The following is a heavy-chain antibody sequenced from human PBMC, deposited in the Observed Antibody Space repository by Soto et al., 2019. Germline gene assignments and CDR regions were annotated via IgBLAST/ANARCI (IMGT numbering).Heavy chain of an antibody. CDR2: ISSSSSYT. Sequence: QVQLVESGGGLVKPGGSLRLSCAASGFTFSDYYMSWIRQAPGKGLEWVSYISSSSSYTNYADSVKGRFTISRDNAKNSLYLQMNSRRAEDTAVYYCARDADILTGSDAFDIWGQGTMVTVSS. V-gene: IGHV3-11*05. J-gene: IGHJ3*02. CDR3: ARDADILTGSDAFDI. CDR1: GFTFSDYY. D-gene: IGHD3-9*01.